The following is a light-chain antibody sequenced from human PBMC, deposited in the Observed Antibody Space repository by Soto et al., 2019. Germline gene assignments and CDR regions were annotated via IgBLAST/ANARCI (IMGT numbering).Light chain of an antibody. J-gene: IGLJ2*01. V-gene: IGLV2-11*01. CDR3: SSYAGSKNFIL. Sequence: QSALTQPRSVSGSPGQSVTISCTGTSSDVGGYNYVSWYQQHPGKAPKLMIYEVNKRPSGVPDRFSGSKSGSTASLTVSGLQAEYEADYFCSSYAGSKNFILFGGGTKLTVL. CDR2: EVN. CDR1: SSDVGGYNY.